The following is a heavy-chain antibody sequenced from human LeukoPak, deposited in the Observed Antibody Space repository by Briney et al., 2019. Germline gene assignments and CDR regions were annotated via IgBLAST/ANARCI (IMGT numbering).Heavy chain of an antibody. J-gene: IGHJ4*02. D-gene: IGHD3-10*01. V-gene: IGHV3-33*06. Sequence: GGSLRLSCAASGFTFSSYGMHWVRQAPGKGLEWVAVIWYDGSNKYYADSVKGRFTISRDNSKNTLYLQMNSLRAEDTAVYYCAKVAGSGSYYNGFDSWGQGTLVTVSS. CDR3: AKVAGSGSYYNGFDS. CDR1: GFTFSSYG. CDR2: IWYDGSNK.